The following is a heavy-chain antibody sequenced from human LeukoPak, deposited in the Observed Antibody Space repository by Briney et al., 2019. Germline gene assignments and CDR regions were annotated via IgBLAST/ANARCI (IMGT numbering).Heavy chain of an antibody. CDR3: ANMFYYDRSGYSSVGDY. Sequence: GGYLRLSCAASGFTFSSYAMSWVRQAPGKGLEWVSTLSDRGATTYYADSVKGRFTSSRDSSKNTLYLQMNSLRAEDTAVYYCANMFYYDRSGYSSVGDYWGQGTLVTVSS. CDR2: LSDRGATT. J-gene: IGHJ4*02. V-gene: IGHV3-23*01. CDR1: GFTFSSYA. D-gene: IGHD3-22*01.